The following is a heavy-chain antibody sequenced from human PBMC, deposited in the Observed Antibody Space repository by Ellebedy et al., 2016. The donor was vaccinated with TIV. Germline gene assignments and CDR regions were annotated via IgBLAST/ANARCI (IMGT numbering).Heavy chain of an antibody. CDR2: MNPNSGNT. CDR3: ARDLGGPFDF. D-gene: IGHD3-10*01. Sequence: ASVKVSCKASGGTFFSFALSWVRQATGQGLEWMGWMNPNSGNTGYAQKFQGRVTMTRDTSTSTVYMELSSLRSDDTAVYYCARDLGGPFDFWGQGTLVTVSS. J-gene: IGHJ4*02. V-gene: IGHV1-8*01. CDR1: GGTFFSFA.